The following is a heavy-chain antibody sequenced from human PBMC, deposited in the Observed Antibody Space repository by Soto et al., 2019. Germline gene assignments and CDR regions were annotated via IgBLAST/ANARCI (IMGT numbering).Heavy chain of an antibody. D-gene: IGHD1-1*01. CDR3: VRDGTKNLRDWFDP. V-gene: IGHV4-4*07. Sequence: SETLSLTCTVSGASLAGYCWRWIRQPPGKGLEWIGRISDTGSTDYNPTLKSRLTMSADMYKKHFYLTLRSVTAADTAMYYCVRDGTKNLRDWFDPWGQGILVTVSS. CDR2: ISDTGST. J-gene: IGHJ5*02. CDR1: GASLAGYC.